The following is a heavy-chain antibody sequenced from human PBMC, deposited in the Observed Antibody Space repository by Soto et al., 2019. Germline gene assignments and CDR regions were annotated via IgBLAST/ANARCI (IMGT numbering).Heavy chain of an antibody. CDR3: ARERSGLGESDY. CDR2: IYYSGST. CDR1: GGSISSGGYY. D-gene: IGHD3-10*01. Sequence: TLPLTCTVSGGSISSGGYYWSWIRQHPGKGLERIGYIYYSGSTYYNPSLKSRVTISVDTSKNQFSLKLSSGTAADTAVYYCARERSGLGESDYWGQGTLVTVSS. J-gene: IGHJ4*02. V-gene: IGHV4-31*03.